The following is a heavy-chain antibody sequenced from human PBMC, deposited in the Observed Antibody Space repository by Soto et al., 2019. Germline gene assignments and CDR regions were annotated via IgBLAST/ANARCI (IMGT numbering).Heavy chain of an antibody. Sequence: QITLKESGPTLVKPTQTLTLTCNFSGFSFSVNGVAVGWIRQPPGQALEWLALIYWDDDQRYNPSLKDRLTITKDTSRNQVVLTMTNMDPVDTATYYCAHKRDVSRGFKYWGQGTLVTVSS. CDR3: AHKRDVSRGFKY. D-gene: IGHD3-10*01. V-gene: IGHV2-5*02. CDR2: IYWDDDQ. CDR1: GFSFSVNGVA. J-gene: IGHJ4*02.